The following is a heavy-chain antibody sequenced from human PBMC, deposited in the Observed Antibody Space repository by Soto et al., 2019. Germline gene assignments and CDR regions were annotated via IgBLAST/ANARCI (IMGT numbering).Heavy chain of an antibody. Sequence: ASVKVSCKASGYTFTSYYMHWVRQAPGQGLEWMGIINPSGGSTSYAQKFQGRVTMTRDTSTSTVYMELSSLRSEDTAVYYCARGFVVGVDSSTAFDYWGQGTLVTVSS. CDR2: INPSGGST. V-gene: IGHV1-46*01. D-gene: IGHD2-2*01. CDR3: ARGFVVGVDSSTAFDY. J-gene: IGHJ4*02. CDR1: GYTFTSYY.